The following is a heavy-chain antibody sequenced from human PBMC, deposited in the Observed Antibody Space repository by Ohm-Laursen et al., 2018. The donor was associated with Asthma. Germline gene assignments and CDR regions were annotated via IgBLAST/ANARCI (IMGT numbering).Heavy chain of an antibody. CDR3: ARDVMEWYLPAFDF. J-gene: IGHJ4*02. D-gene: IGHD3-3*01. CDR2: ISSSGSTI. V-gene: IGHV3-11*04. Sequence: SLRLSCSASGFTVSTNYMSWIRQAPGKGLEWVSYISSSGSTIYYADSVKGRFTVSRDDSKNTLYLQMNSLRPDDTAVYYCARDVMEWYLPAFDFWGQGTLVTVSS. CDR1: GFTVSTNY.